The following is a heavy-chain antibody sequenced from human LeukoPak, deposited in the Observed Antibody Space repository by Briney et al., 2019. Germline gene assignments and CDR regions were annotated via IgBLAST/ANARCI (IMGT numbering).Heavy chain of an antibody. D-gene: IGHD2-15*01. CDR3: ARRRYCSGGSCYDY. J-gene: IGHJ4*02. V-gene: IGHV4-39*01. CDR1: GGSISSSSYY. Sequence: SETLSPTCTVSGGSISSSSYYWGWIRQPPGKGLEWIGSIYYSGSTYYNPSLKSRVTISVDTSKNQCSLKLSSVTAADTAVYHCARRRYCSGGSCYDYWGQGTLVTVSS. CDR2: IYYSGST.